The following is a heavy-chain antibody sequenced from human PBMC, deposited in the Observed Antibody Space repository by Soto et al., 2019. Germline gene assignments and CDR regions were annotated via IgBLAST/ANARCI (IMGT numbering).Heavy chain of an antibody. D-gene: IGHD3-22*01. CDR2: IYYSGST. J-gene: IGHJ6*02. CDR3: ARERGGVYYYDSSGYSYGMDV. Sequence: LSLTCTVSGGSISSGGYYWSWIRQHPGKGLEWIGYIYYSGSTYYNPSLKSRVTISVDTSKNQFSLKLSSVTAADTAVYYCARERGGVYYYDSSGYSYGMDVWGQGTTVTVS. V-gene: IGHV4-31*03. CDR1: GGSISSGGYY.